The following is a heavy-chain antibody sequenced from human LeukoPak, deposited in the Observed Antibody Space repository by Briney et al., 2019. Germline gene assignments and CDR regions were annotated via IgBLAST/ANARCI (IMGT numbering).Heavy chain of an antibody. V-gene: IGHV4-34*01. CDR1: GGSFSGYD. D-gene: IGHD3-22*01. Sequence: PSETLSLTCAVYGGSFSGYDWSWIHQPPGKGLEWIGEINHSGSTNYNPSLKSRVTISVDTSKNQFSLKLSSVTAADTAVYYCARGRMEYYDSSGYSRRYKWFDPWGQGTLVTVSS. CDR3: ARGRMEYYDSSGYSRRYKWFDP. J-gene: IGHJ5*02. CDR2: INHSGST.